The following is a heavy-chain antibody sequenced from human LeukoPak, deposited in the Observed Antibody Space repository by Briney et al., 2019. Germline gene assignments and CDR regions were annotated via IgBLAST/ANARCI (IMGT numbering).Heavy chain of an antibody. CDR1: GGSVSSIYNY. CDR3: AISSAAEGPPHIWFDP. J-gene: IGHJ5*02. D-gene: IGHD6-13*01. V-gene: IGHV4-39*01. CDR2: VYYSGTT. Sequence: SPTLSPTRTVSGGSVSSIYNYCGRLRETPGKGLERIGRVYYSGTTYYHPSLKRRSTVPVNTPKNQSFLRLTSVTPADTAVYHCAISSAAEGPPHIWFDPWGQGTLVTVSS.